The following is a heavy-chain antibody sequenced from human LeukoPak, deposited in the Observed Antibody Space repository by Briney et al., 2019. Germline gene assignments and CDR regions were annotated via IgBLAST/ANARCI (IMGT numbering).Heavy chain of an antibody. CDR1: GFTFSSYW. CDR2: IKQDGSEK. D-gene: IGHD2-15*01. V-gene: IGHV3-7*03. Sequence: PGGSLRLSCAASGFTFSSYWMSWVRQAPGKGLEWVANIKQDGSEKYYVDSVKVRFTISRDNAKNSLYLQMNSLRAEDTAVYYCARAPYCIGGSCRFDYWGQGTLSPSPQ. CDR3: ARAPYCIGGSCRFDY. J-gene: IGHJ4*02.